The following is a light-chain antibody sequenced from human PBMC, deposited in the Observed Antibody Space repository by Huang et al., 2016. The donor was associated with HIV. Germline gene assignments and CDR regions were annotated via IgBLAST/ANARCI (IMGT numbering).Light chain of an antibody. CDR1: QSVSSY. Sequence: EIVLTQSPATLSLSPGERATLSCRASQSVSSYLAWYQQKPGQAPRLLIYDASNRATGIPARFSGSVSGTDFTLTISSLEPEDFAVYYCQQRSNWPRGLTFGGGTKVEIK. CDR3: QQRSNWPRGLT. V-gene: IGKV3-11*01. J-gene: IGKJ4*01. CDR2: DAS.